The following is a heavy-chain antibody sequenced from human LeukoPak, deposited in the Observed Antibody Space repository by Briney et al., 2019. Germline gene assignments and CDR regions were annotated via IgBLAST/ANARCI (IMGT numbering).Heavy chain of an antibody. D-gene: IGHD3-22*01. Sequence: PGGSLRLSCAASGFTFSSYAMHWVRQAPGKGLEWVAVISYDGSNKYYADSVKGRFTISRDNSKNTLYLQMDSLRAEDTAVYYCALISTLTTYYYDSSGSYFDYWGQGTLVTVSS. CDR1: GFTFSSYA. CDR2: ISYDGSNK. V-gene: IGHV3-30*04. J-gene: IGHJ4*02. CDR3: ALISTLTTYYYDSSGSYFDY.